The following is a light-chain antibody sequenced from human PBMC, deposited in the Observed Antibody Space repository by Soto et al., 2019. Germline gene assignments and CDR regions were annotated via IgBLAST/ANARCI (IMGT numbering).Light chain of an antibody. CDR3: LQYDTWPPGT. V-gene: IGKV3-15*01. J-gene: IGKJ1*01. CDR1: EDVSSK. CDR2: DAS. Sequence: IFMTQSPATLSVPPGGRATLSCRASEDVSSKLAWYQQKPGLPPRLVIYDASTRATGIPGRFSGSGSGKDFTLTISGLQSEDFAIYYCLQYDTWPPGTFGQGTKVDNK.